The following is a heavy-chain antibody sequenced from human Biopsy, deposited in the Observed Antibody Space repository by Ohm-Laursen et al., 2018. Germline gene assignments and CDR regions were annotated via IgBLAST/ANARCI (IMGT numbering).Heavy chain of an antibody. CDR3: ARDPLNGHKRFDY. V-gene: IGHV1-2*02. CDR1: SYTFTDYN. Sequence: ASVKVSCKASSYTFTDYNIHWMRQAPGQGLEWLGYINCKTGATNYAQKFQGAVTMTRDTSISTVYLALGSLRSADTAIYYCARDPLNGHKRFDYWGQGSLVTVSS. J-gene: IGHJ4*02. CDR2: INCKTGAT. D-gene: IGHD2-8*01.